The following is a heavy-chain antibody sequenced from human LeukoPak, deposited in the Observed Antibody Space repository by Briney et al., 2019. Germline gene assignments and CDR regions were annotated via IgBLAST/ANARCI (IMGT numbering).Heavy chain of an antibody. CDR1: GFTFSDYY. CDR2: ISSSGSTI. J-gene: IGHJ4*02. CDR3: ARRYYGSGSYYFDY. Sequence: GGSLRLSCAASGFTFSDYYMSWIRQAPGKGLEWISYISSSGSTIYYADSVKGRFTMSRDNAKSSLYLQMNSLRAEDTAVYYCARRYYGSGSYYFDYWGQGTLVTVSS. D-gene: IGHD3-10*01. V-gene: IGHV3-11*01.